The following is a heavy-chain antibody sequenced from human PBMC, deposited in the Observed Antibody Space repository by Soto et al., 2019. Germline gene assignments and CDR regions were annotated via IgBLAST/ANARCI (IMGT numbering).Heavy chain of an antibody. CDR2: IWYDGSNK. CDR3: ARGKGGSSRGWYFDL. Sequence: QVQLVESGGGVVQPGRSLRLSCAASGFTFSSYGMHWVRQAPGKGLEWVAVIWYDGSNKYYAESVKGRFTISRDNSKNTLYLQMNSLRAEDTAVYYCARGKGGSSRGWYFDLWGRGTLVTVSS. D-gene: IGHD6-13*01. CDR1: GFTFSSYG. V-gene: IGHV3-33*01. J-gene: IGHJ2*01.